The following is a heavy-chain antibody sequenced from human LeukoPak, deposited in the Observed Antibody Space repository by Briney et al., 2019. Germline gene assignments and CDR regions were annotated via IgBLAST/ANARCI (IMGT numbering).Heavy chain of an antibody. D-gene: IGHD6-19*01. V-gene: IGHV4-34*01. CDR3: ARVGGYSSGFHYPFDY. Sequence: SETLSLTCAVYGGSFSGYYWSWIRQPPGKGLEWIGEINHSGSTNYNPSLKSRVTISVDTSKNQFSLKLSSVTAADTAVYYCARVGGYSSGFHYPFDYWGQGTLVTVSS. J-gene: IGHJ4*02. CDR2: INHSGST. CDR1: GGSFSGYY.